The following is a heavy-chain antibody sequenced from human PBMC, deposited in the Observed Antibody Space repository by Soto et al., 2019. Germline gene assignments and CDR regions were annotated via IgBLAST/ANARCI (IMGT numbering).Heavy chain of an antibody. D-gene: IGHD1-20*01. CDR3: ATFPGITGTTRGFYYYYGMEV. Sequence: SVKVSCKASGGTFSSYAISWVRQAPGQGREWMGGIIPIFGTANYAQKFQGRVTITADESTSTAYMELSSLRSEDTAVYYCATFPGITGTTRGFYYYYGMEVWGQGXTVTVSS. V-gene: IGHV1-69*13. CDR2: IIPIFGTA. J-gene: IGHJ6*01. CDR1: GGTFSSYA.